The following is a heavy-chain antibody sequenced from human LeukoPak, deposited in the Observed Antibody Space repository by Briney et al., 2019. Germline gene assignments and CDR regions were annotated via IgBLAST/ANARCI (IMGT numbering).Heavy chain of an antibody. CDR3: ARDGIVVVPAAILQPPLKSWFDP. V-gene: IGHV1-46*01. CDR2: INPSGGST. Sequence: AASVKVSCKASGYTFTSYYMHWVRQAPGQGLEWMGIINPSGGSTSYAQKFQGRVTMTRDMSTSTVYMELSSLRSEDTAVYYCARDGIVVVPAAILQPPLKSWFDPWGQGTLVTVSS. CDR1: GYTFTSYY. D-gene: IGHD2-2*01. J-gene: IGHJ5*02.